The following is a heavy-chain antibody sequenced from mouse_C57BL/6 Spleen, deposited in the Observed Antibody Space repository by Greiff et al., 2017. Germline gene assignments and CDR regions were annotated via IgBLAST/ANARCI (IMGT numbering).Heavy chain of an antibody. CDR2: IYPGDGDT. Sequence: QVQLQQSGPELVKPGASVKISCKASGYAFSSSWMNWVKQRPGKGLEWIGRIYPGDGDTNYNGKFKGKATLTADKSSSTAYMQLSSLTSEDSAVYFCARSGIYYDYLDYWGQGTTLTVSS. J-gene: IGHJ2*01. CDR1: GYAFSSSW. CDR3: ARSGIYYDYLDY. D-gene: IGHD2-4*01. V-gene: IGHV1-82*01.